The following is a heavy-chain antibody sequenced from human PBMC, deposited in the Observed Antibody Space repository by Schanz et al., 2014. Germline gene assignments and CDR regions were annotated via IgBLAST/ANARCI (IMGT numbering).Heavy chain of an antibody. J-gene: IGHJ6*04. Sequence: VQLVESGGGLVKPGGSLRLSCAASGFTFSDYYMSWIRQAPGKGLEWVSYISSSGTIYYADSVKGRFTISRDNAKNLLYLQMNGLRAEDTAVYFCARDLSSLIQGDVWGKGTTVTVSS. D-gene: IGHD2-2*01. CDR1: GFTFSDYY. CDR3: ARDLSSLIQGDV. V-gene: IGHV3-11*04. CDR2: ISSSGTI.